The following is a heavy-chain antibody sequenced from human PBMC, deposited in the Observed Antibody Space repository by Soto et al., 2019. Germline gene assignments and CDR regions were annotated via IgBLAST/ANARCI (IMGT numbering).Heavy chain of an antibody. CDR2: IWYDGSSK. CDR1: GFTFSSYG. V-gene: IGHV3-33*01. Sequence: QVQLVESGGGVVQPGRSLRLSCAASGFTFSSYGMHWVRQAPGKGLEWVAVIWYDGSSKYYADSVKGRFTISRDNSKNTLYLQMNSLRAEDTAVYYCARGGLTDYFDYWGQGTLVTVSS. CDR3: ARGGLTDYFDY. D-gene: IGHD2-21*02. J-gene: IGHJ4*02.